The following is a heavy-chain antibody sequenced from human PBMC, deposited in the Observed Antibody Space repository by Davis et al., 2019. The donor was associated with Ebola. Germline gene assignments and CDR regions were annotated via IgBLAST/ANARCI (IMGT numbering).Heavy chain of an antibody. CDR3: ARREAARYYYMDV. CDR2: IYYSGST. CDR1: GGSISSSSHY. D-gene: IGHD2-15*01. Sequence: PSETLSLTCTVSGGSISSSSHYWGWIRQPPGKGLEWIGSIYYSGSTNYNPSLKRRVTISVDTSKNQFSLKLSSVTAADTAVYYCARREAARYYYMDVWGKGTTVTVSS. V-gene: IGHV4-39*07. J-gene: IGHJ6*03.